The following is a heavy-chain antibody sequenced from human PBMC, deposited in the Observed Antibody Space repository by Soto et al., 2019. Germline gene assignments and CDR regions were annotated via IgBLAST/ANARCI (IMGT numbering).Heavy chain of an antibody. D-gene: IGHD2-2*01. CDR3: ARIGNPDASLYFDC. V-gene: IGHV4-31*03. CDR2: TYHTGST. CDR1: GGSISIGVYY. J-gene: IGHJ4*02. Sequence: QVQLQESGPGLVKPSQTLSPTCTVSGGSISIGVYYWNWIRQHPGKGLEWIGYTYHTGSTYYNPSLESRATISVDPSKNPFTLKLSSVTAEDTAVYYCARIGNPDASLYFDCWCQGTLVTVSS.